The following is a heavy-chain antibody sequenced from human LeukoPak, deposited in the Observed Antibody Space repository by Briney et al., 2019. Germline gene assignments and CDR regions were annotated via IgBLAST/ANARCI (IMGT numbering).Heavy chain of an antibody. J-gene: IGHJ6*02. CDR3: ARLKGLRRYYYYGMDV. CDR2: ISAYNGNT. Sequence: ASVKVSCKASGYTFTSYGISWVRQAPGQGLEWMGWISAYNGNTNYAQKLHGRVTMTTDTSTSTAYMELRSLRSDDTAVYYCARLKGLRRYYYYGMDVWGQGTTVTVSS. V-gene: IGHV1-18*01. D-gene: IGHD4/OR15-4a*01. CDR1: GYTFTSYG.